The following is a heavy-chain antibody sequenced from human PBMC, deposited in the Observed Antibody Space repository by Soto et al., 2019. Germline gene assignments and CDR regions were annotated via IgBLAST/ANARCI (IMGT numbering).Heavy chain of an antibody. J-gene: IGHJ4*02. CDR2: IYSGGAT. Sequence: PGGSLRLSCVASGFSVSSNSMGWVRQAPGKGLEWVSVIYSGGATYFADSVKGRFTISRDNSKNTVYLQINSLRAEDTAVYYCARGDLDHWGQGTLVTVSS. CDR3: ARGDLDH. CDR1: GFSVSSNS. V-gene: IGHV3-53*01.